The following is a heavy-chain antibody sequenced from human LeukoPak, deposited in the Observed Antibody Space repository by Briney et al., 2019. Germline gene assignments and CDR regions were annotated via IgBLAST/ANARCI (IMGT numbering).Heavy chain of an antibody. CDR3: ARTYGSGSSYRHFDS. J-gene: IGHJ4*02. CDR2: IKEDGTEK. D-gene: IGHD3-10*01. Sequence: GGSLRLSCAASGFTFSTSWMTSVRQTPGKGLEWVANIKEDGTEKNYVDSVKGRFTISRNNTNYSLYLQMNGLRAEDTALYYCARTYGSGSSYRHFDSWGQGTLVTVSS. V-gene: IGHV3-7*01. CDR1: GFTFSTSW.